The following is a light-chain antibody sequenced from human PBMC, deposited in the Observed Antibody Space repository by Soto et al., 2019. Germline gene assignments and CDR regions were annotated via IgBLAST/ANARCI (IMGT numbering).Light chain of an antibody. Sequence: EIVLTQSPATLSLSPGERVTLSCRASQSVSTYLAWYQLRPGQAPRLLIYDASNRATGIPARFSGSGSGTDFTLTISSLEPEDFAVYYCQQRYNWPPLTFGGGTRVEIK. V-gene: IGKV3-11*01. CDR3: QQRYNWPPLT. J-gene: IGKJ4*01. CDR1: QSVSTY. CDR2: DAS.